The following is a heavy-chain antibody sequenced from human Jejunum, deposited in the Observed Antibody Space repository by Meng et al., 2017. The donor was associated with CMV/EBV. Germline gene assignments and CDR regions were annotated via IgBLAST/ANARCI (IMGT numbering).Heavy chain of an antibody. Sequence: IWVREAPGRGLEWVAYIKYDGSDKQYVDSVRGRFTISRDNAKNSLYLQMNNLRAEDTAVYYCARAIGYTYGRPYFDYWGQGTLVTVSS. J-gene: IGHJ4*02. V-gene: IGHV3-7*01. CDR3: ARAIGYTYGRPYFDY. CDR2: IKYDGSDK. D-gene: IGHD5-18*01.